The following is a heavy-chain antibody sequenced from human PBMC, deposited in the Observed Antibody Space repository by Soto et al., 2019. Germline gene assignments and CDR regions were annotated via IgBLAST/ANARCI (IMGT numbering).Heavy chain of an antibody. J-gene: IGHJ6*02. CDR3: AKHREMVWWALQTPYYYHGMDV. CDR1: RFTVTNYA. D-gene: IGHD2-21*01. CDR2: ISGSGGST. Sequence: GALRLCGAACRFTVTNYAMSVVRRARGEGRERGSAISGSGGSTYYADSVKGRLTSSRDNSKNTLYLQVNSLRAEDTAVYYCAKHREMVWWALQTPYYYHGMDVWGQGTTVTVS. V-gene: IGHV3-23*01.